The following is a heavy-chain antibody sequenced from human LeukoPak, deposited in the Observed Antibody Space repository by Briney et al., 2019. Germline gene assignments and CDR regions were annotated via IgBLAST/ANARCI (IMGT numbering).Heavy chain of an antibody. CDR1: GYSISSGYY. D-gene: IGHD3-10*01. CDR2: IYHSGST. Sequence: SETLSLTCTVSGYSISSGYYWGWIRQPPGKGLEWIGSIYHSGSTYYNPSLKSRVTISVDTSKNQFSLKLSSVTAADTAVYYCARGIGPPSGYYMDVWGKGTTVTVSS. CDR3: ARGIGPPSGYYMDV. J-gene: IGHJ6*03. V-gene: IGHV4-38-2*02.